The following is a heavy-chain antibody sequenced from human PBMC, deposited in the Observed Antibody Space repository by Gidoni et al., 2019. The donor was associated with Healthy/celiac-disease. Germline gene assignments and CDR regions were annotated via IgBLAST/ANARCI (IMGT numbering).Heavy chain of an antibody. CDR2: IYYSGST. Sequence: QLQLQESGPGLVKPSETLSLTCTVSGGSISSSSYYWGWIRQPPGKGLEWIGSIYYSGSTYYNPSLKSRVTISVDTSKNQFSLKLSSVTAADTAVYYCARQDIVVVVAAVDYWGQGTLVTVSS. J-gene: IGHJ4*02. V-gene: IGHV4-39*01. D-gene: IGHD2-15*01. CDR1: GGSISSSSYY. CDR3: ARQDIVVVVAAVDY.